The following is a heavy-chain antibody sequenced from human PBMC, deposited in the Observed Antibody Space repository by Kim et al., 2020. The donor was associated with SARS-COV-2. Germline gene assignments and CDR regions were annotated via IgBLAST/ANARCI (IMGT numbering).Heavy chain of an antibody. CDR2: ISSSGSTI. CDR3: ARDANGDSPFDHLADY. J-gene: IGHJ4*02. D-gene: IGHD2-21*02. V-gene: IGHV3-11*01. CDR1: GFTFSDYY. Sequence: GGSLRLSCAASGFTFSDYYMSWIRQAPGKGLEWVSYISSSGSTIYYADSVKGRFTISRDNAKNSLYLQMNSLRAEDTAVYYCARDANGDSPFDHLADYWGQGTLVTVSS.